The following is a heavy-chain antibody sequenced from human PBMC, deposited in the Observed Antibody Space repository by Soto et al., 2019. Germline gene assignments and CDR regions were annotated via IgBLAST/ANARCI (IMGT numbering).Heavy chain of an antibody. CDR3: AKDQGVGGTLGLFDY. CDR1: GFTFSSDA. CDR2: ISYDGSIT. Sequence: QVQLVESGGGAVQPGRSLRLSCAASGFTFSSDAMHWVRQAPGKGLKSVAVISYDGSITHYSDSVKGRFTISRDNSKNTLYLQMNSLRTEDTAVYYCAKDQGVGGTLGLFDYWGQGTLVTVSS. D-gene: IGHD1-26*01. V-gene: IGHV3-30*18. J-gene: IGHJ4*02.